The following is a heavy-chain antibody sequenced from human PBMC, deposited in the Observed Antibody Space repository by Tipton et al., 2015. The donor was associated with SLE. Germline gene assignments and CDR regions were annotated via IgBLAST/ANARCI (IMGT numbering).Heavy chain of an antibody. CDR2: IIPIFGTA. J-gene: IGHJ5*02. D-gene: IGHD2-21*01. CDR1: GGTFSSYA. CDR3: ARSAYCGGDCYSSWFDP. V-gene: IGHV1-69*05. Sequence: QSGAEVKKPGSSVKVSCKASGGTFSSYAISWVRQAPGQGLEWMGGIIPIFGTANYAQKFQGRVTITTDESTSTAYMELSSLRSEDTAVYYCARSAYCGGDCYSSWFDPWGQGTLVTVSS.